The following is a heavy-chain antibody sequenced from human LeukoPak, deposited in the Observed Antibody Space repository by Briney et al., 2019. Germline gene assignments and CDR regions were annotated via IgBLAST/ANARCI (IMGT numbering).Heavy chain of an antibody. CDR1: GFTFSSYA. J-gene: IGHJ4*02. CDR3: AKDGDYGDYLNY. Sequence: PGGSLRLSCAASGFTFSSYAMSWVRQAPGKGLEWVSAITGSGGSTYYADSVKGRFIISRDNSKNTLFLQMNSLRAEETAVYYCAKDGDYGDYLNYWGQGTLVTVSS. CDR2: ITGSGGST. V-gene: IGHV3-23*01. D-gene: IGHD4-17*01.